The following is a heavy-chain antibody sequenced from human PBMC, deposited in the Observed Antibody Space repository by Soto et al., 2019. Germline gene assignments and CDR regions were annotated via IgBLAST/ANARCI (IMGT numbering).Heavy chain of an antibody. D-gene: IGHD3-16*01. CDR1: GFTFDDYA. CDR2: ISWNSGRI. V-gene: IGHV3-9*01. J-gene: IGHJ6*02. CDR3: TKARLWGGDGYNSYYYNAMHV. Sequence: EMQLVESGGGLVQPGMSLRLSYAASGFTFDDYAMYWVRQVPGKGLEWVSGISWNSGRIGYADSVKGRFTISRDNAKNSLYLQMNSLRPEDTALYYCTKARLWGGDGYNSYYYNAMHVWGQGTTVTVSS.